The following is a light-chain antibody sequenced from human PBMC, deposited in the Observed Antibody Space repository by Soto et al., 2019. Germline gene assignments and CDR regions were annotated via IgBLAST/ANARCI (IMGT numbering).Light chain of an antibody. CDR2: EVT. CDR3: TSYTNNNALV. V-gene: IGLV2-14*01. CDR1: SSDVGVFQY. J-gene: IGLJ2*01. Sequence: QSVLTQPASASGSPGQSIAISCTGTSSDVGVFQYVSWYQQHPGTAPILMIYEVTHRPSGVSSRFSGSKSGNTASLTISGLQADDEANYYCTSYTNNNALVFGGGTKLTVL.